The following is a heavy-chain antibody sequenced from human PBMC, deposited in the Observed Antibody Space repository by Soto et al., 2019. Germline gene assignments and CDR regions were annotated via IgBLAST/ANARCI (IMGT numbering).Heavy chain of an antibody. CDR2: ILNDGSSR. V-gene: IGHV3-33*01. J-gene: IGHJ6*02. CDR1: GFTFSNYG. D-gene: IGHD3-10*01. CDR3: ARDDEYSGNGMDV. Sequence: QVQLVESGGGVVQPGRSLTLSCAASGFTFSNYGMHWVLQAPGKGLEWVAVILNDGSSRYHADSVKDRFTISRDNSKNTLYLQMNSLRAEDTAVYYCARDDEYSGNGMDVWGQGTTVTVS.